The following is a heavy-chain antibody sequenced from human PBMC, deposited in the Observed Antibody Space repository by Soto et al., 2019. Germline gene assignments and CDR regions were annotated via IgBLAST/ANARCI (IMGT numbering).Heavy chain of an antibody. V-gene: IGHV1-69*12. Sequence: QVQLVQSGAEVKKPGSSVKVSCKASGGTFSSYAISWVRQAPGQGLEWMGGIIPIFGTANYAQKFQGRVMITADESTSTAYMELSSLRSEDTAVYYCARDGLMVVAATDYYYGMDVWGQGTTVTVSS. CDR2: IIPIFGTA. CDR3: ARDGLMVVAATDYYYGMDV. CDR1: GGTFSSYA. J-gene: IGHJ6*02. D-gene: IGHD2-15*01.